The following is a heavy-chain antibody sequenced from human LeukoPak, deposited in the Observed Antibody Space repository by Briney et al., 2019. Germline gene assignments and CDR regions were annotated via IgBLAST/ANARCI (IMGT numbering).Heavy chain of an antibody. CDR3: CSGLIEVVPATTNDS. CDR2: IKSKTDGGTT. D-gene: IGHD2-2*01. V-gene: IGHV3-15*01. J-gene: IGHJ4*02. CDR1: GFTFSNAW. Sequence: GGSLRLSSAASGFTFSNAWMSRVRQAPGKGLEWVGRIKSKTDGGTTDYPAPVKGRFTISRDDSTNTVYLQMNSLKTEDTAMYYCCSGLIEVVPATTNDSWGQGTLVTVSS.